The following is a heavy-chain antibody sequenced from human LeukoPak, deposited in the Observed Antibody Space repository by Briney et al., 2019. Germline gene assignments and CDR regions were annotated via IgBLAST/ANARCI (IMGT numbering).Heavy chain of an antibody. D-gene: IGHD3-10*01. CDR3: AKGAGSYIRYYFDY. V-gene: IGHV3-9*01. CDR1: GFTFDDYA. J-gene: IGHJ4*02. CDR2: ISWNSGSI. Sequence: GGSLRLSCAASGFTFDDYAMHWVRQAPGKGLEWVSGISWNSGSIGYADSVKGRFTISRDNAKNSLYLQMNSLRAEDTALYYCAKGAGSYIRYYFDYWGQGTLVTVSS.